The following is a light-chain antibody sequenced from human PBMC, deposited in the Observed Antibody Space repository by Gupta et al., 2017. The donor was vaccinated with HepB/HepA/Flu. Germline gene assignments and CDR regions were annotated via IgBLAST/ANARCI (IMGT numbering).Light chain of an antibody. CDR2: GVS. J-gene: IGKJ2*01. V-gene: IGKV3-15*01. CDR1: QSVGTN. Sequence: EIMMTQSPATLSVSPGERATLSCRASQSVGTNLAWYQQKPGQSPRLLIYGVSTRATGIPARFSGSGSGTEFTLTISSLQSEDFAIYPCQQYNNGPPLTFGQGTKLEIK. CDR3: QQYNNGPPLT.